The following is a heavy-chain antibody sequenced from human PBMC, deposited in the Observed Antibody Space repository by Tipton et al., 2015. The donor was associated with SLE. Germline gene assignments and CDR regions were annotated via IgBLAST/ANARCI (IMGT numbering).Heavy chain of an antibody. Sequence: LRLSCTVSGGSISSYYWSWIRQPPGKGLEWIGYIYYSGSTNYNPSLKSRVTIPVDTSKNQFSLKLSSVTAADTAVYYCARRGNYYDSSYYFDYWGQGTLVTISS. CDR1: GGSISSYY. D-gene: IGHD3-22*01. V-gene: IGHV4-59*08. CDR3: ARRGNYYDSSYYFDY. CDR2: IYYSGST. J-gene: IGHJ4*02.